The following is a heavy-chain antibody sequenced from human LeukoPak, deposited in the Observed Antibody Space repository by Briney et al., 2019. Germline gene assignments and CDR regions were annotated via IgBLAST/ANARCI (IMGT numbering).Heavy chain of an antibody. CDR2: IIPIFGTA. J-gene: IGHJ4*02. CDR3: ARDYYDSSGYYF. V-gene: IGHV1-69*13. Sequence: SVKVSCKASGCTFSSYAISWVRQAPGQGLEWMGGIIPIFGTANYAQKFQGRVTITADESTSTAYMELSSLRSEDTAVYYCARDYYDSSGYYFWGQGTLVTVSS. D-gene: IGHD3-22*01. CDR1: GCTFSSYA.